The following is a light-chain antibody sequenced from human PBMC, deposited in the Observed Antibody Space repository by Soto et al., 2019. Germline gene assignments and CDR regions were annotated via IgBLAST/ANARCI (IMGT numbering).Light chain of an antibody. J-gene: IGLJ2*01. CDR3: SSYTSSSTVV. V-gene: IGLV2-14*03. CDR2: DVS. CDR1: SSDVGGYNY. Sequence: QSALTQPASVSGSPGQSITISCTGTSSDVGGYNYVSWYQHHPGKAPKLMIYDVSNRPSGVSNRFSGSKSGNTASLTISGIKAEDEADYYCSSYTSSSTVVFGGGTKVTVL.